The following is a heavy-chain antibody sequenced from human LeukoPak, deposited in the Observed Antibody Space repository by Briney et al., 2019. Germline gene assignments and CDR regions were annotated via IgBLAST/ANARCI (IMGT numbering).Heavy chain of an antibody. CDR1: GFTFSSYG. J-gene: IGHJ5*02. Sequence: GGSLRLSCAASGFTFSSYGMHWVRQAPGKGLEWVAVIWYDGSNKYYADSVKGRFTISRDNSKNTLYLQMNSLRAEDTAVYYCAKAYSSSWFLTYNWFDPWGQGTLVTVSS. CDR2: IWYDGSNK. V-gene: IGHV3-33*06. D-gene: IGHD6-13*01. CDR3: AKAYSSSWFLTYNWFDP.